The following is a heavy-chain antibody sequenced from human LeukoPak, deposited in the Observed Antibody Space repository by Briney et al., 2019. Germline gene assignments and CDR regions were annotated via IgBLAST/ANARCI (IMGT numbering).Heavy chain of an antibody. J-gene: IGHJ4*02. V-gene: IGHV3-30*03. Sequence: GGSLRLSCVASGFSFSSYGIHWVRQAPGKGLEWVAVISYDGNYKYYADSVKGRFTISRDNSKNTLYLQMNSLRAEDTAVYYCARISLEYSSSPDGYWGQGTLVTVSS. D-gene: IGHD6-6*01. CDR2: ISYDGNYK. CDR1: GFSFSSYG. CDR3: ARISLEYSSSPDGY.